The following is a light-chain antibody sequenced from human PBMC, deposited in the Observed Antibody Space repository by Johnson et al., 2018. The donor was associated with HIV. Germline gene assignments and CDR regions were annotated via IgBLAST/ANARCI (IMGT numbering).Light chain of an antibody. Sequence: QSVLTQPPSVSAAPGQKVSISCSGSSSNIGDNYVSWYQQVPGTAPKLLIYEDTKRPSGIPDRFSGSKSGTSATLAITGLQTWDEADYYSETWDNSLNVVHVSGTGTKFIVL. CDR3: ETWDNSLNVVHV. CDR1: SSNIGDNY. CDR2: EDT. J-gene: IGLJ1*01. V-gene: IGLV1-51*02.